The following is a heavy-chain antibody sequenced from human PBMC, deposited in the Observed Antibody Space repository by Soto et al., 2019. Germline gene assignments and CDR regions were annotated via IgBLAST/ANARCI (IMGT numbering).Heavy chain of an antibody. V-gene: IGHV1-8*01. CDR1: GYTFTSYD. CDR3: ARGSSSGWYGGSYDYGMDV. Sequence: ASVKVSCKASGYTFTSYDINWVRQATGQGLEWMGWMNPNSGNTGYAQKFQGRVTMTRNTSISTAYMELSSLRSEDTAVYYCARGSSSGWYGGSYDYGMDVWGQGTTVTVSS. J-gene: IGHJ6*02. D-gene: IGHD6-19*01. CDR2: MNPNSGNT.